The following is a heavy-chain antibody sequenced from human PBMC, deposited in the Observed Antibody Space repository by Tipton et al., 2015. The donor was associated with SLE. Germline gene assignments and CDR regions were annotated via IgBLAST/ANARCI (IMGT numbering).Heavy chain of an antibody. CDR1: GYSISSGYY. J-gene: IGHJ3*02. Sequence: TLSLTCAVSGYSISSGYYWGWIRQPPGKGLEWIGSIYHSGSTYYNPSLKSRVTISVDTSKNQFSLKLSSVTAADTAVYYCAGSRAVRDAFDIWGQGTMVTVSS. CDR2: IYHSGST. D-gene: IGHD2-15*01. V-gene: IGHV4-38-2*01. CDR3: AGSRAVRDAFDI.